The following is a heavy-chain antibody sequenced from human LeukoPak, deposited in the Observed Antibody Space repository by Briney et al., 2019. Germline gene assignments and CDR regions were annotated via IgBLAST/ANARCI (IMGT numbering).Heavy chain of an antibody. CDR3: ARLTTNYYDSSGS. J-gene: IGHJ5*02. CDR2: ISGSGGST. Sequence: GGSLRLSCAASGFTFSSYAMSWVRQAPGKGLEWVSAISGSGGSTYYADSVKGRFTISRDNAKNTLYLQMNSLRAEDTAVYYCARLTTNYYDSSGSWGQGTLVTVSS. V-gene: IGHV3-23*01. D-gene: IGHD3-22*01. CDR1: GFTFSSYA.